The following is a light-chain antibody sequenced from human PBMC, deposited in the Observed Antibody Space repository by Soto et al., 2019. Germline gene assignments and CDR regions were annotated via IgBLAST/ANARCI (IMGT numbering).Light chain of an antibody. J-gene: IGKJ2*01. Sequence: DIQMTQSPSSLSASVGDRVTITCRASQTIGANLNWYRQKLGKAPTLLIYDASTLQSGVPSRFSGLGSGTDFALTITSLQPDDSATYYCQQSYTTVYTFGQGTKGDIK. CDR1: QTIGAN. CDR2: DAS. V-gene: IGKV1-39*01. CDR3: QQSYTTVYT.